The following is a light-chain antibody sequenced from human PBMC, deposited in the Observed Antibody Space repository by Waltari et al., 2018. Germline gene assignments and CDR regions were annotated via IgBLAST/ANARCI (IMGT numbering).Light chain of an antibody. Sequence: DIQMTQSPSSLSASVGDRVTITCQASPDISNYLNWYQQKPGKAPKLLIYDASNLETGVPSRFSGSGSGTDFIFTISSLQPEDIATYYCQQYENLPPFFGQGTKLEIK. CDR2: DAS. J-gene: IGKJ2*01. CDR3: QQYENLPPF. V-gene: IGKV1-33*01. CDR1: PDISNY.